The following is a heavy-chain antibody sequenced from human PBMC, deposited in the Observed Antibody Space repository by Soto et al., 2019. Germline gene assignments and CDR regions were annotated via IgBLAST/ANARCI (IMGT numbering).Heavy chain of an antibody. V-gene: IGHV4-61*01. CDR2: IHHSGST. CDR3: ARAPNYYFDY. Sequence: SDTLSLTXSVSGGSVSSFSYYWSWIRQPPGRRPEWIGYIHHSGSTNYNPSLKSRVTISVDTSKNQFSLKLSSVTAADTAVYYCARAPNYYFDYWGQGTLVTVSS. J-gene: IGHJ4*02. D-gene: IGHD2-8*01. CDR1: GGSVSSFSYY.